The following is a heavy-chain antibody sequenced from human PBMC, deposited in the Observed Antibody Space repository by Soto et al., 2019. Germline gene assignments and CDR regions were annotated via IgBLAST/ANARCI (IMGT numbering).Heavy chain of an antibody. J-gene: IGHJ4*02. D-gene: IGHD2-21*01. CDR2: INPSGGDT. Sequence: ASVKVSCKASGYTFTSYYLHWVRQAPGQGLEWMGRINPSGGDTNYPQKFQGRVTVVRDTSTSTVYMELSSLRSEDTAVYYCARFVCGGDCYLDYWGQGTLVTVSS. CDR3: ARFVCGGDCYLDY. CDR1: GYTFTSYY. V-gene: IGHV1-46*03.